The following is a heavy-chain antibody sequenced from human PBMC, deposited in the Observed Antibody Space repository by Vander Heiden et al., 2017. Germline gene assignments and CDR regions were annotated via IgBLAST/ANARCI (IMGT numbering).Heavy chain of an antibody. CDR1: GFTFSNAW. D-gene: IGHD2-2*02. CDR3: TTDLDCSTTSCSTY. J-gene: IGHJ4*02. Sequence: EVQLVESGGGLVKPGGSLRLSFAASGFTFSNAWRNWVGQPTGKALDWVGRIKSKTDGGTTDYAAPVKGRFTISRDDSKNTLYLQMNSLKTEDTAVYYCTTDLDCSTTSCSTYWGQGTLVTVSS. V-gene: IGHV3-15*07. CDR2: IKSKTDGGTT.